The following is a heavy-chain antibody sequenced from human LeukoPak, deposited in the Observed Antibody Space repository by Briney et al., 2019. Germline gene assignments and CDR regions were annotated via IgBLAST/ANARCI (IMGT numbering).Heavy chain of an antibody. CDR2: ISGSGGST. D-gene: IGHD2-15*01. CDR1: GFTFSSYA. Sequence: GGSLRLSCEASGFTFSSYAMSWVRQAPGKGLEWVSAISGSGGSTYYADTVKGRVTISRDNSKNTLYLQMNSLRAEDTAVYYCAKDRVYCSGGSCYPTNWFDPWGQGTLVTVSS. J-gene: IGHJ5*02. V-gene: IGHV3-23*01. CDR3: AKDRVYCSGGSCYPTNWFDP.